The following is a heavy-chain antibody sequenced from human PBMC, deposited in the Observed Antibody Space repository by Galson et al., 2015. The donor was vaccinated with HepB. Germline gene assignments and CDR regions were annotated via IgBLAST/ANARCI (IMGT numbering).Heavy chain of an antibody. V-gene: IGHV6-1*01. CDR1: GDSVSSNSAA. CDR3: ARDTGSLFDY. D-gene: IGHD2-21*01. CDR2: TYYRSKWYI. J-gene: IGHJ4*02. Sequence: CAISGDSVSSNSAAWNWIRQSPSRGLEWLGRTYYRSKWYIDYAASVKSRITINPDTSKNQLSLQLNSVTPEDTALYYCARDTGSLFDYRGQGTLVTVSS.